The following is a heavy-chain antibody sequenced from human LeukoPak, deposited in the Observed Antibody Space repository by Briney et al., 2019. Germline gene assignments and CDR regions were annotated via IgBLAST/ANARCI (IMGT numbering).Heavy chain of an antibody. J-gene: IGHJ6*03. CDR2: TYYSGST. CDR3: ARQDGTTAYYYYYYMDV. Sequence: PSETLSLTCTVSGGSISSSSYYWGWTRQPPVKGLEWIGSTYYSGSTYYNPSLKSRVTISVDTSKNQFSLQLSSVTAADTAVYYCARQDGTTAYYYYYYMDVWGKGTTVTVSS. V-gene: IGHV4-39*01. CDR1: GGSISSSSYY. D-gene: IGHD2/OR15-2a*01.